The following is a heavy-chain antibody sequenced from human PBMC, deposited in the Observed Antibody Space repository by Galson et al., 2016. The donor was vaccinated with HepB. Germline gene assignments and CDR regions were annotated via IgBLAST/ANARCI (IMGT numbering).Heavy chain of an antibody. J-gene: IGHJ4*02. V-gene: IGHV3-48*01. CDR2: ISNRVGTR. Sequence: SLRLSCAASGFPFSTYTMNWLRQAPGKGLEWVSYISNRVGTRYYADSVKGRFTISRDNAENSVFLQMNTLGAEETAGYYCARAIPIGGSAGAGEYIDYWGLGTLVTVSS. D-gene: IGHD1-14*01. CDR1: GFPFSTYT. CDR3: ARAIPIGGSAGAGEYIDY.